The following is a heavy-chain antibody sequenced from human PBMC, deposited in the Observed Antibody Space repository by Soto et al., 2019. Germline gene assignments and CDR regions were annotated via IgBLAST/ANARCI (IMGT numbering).Heavy chain of an antibody. CDR3: ASVKSWAVSP. V-gene: IGHV3-7*01. Sequence: EVQLVESGGGLVQPGGSLGLSCAASGFTFSSYWMSWVRLAPGKGLEWVAHIKQSGSDRYYVDSVRGRFTISRDNAKNPLYLQMNSLRVQDTAMYYCASVKSWAVSPWGQGTLVTVSS. D-gene: IGHD3-10*01. CDR1: GFTFSSYW. CDR2: IKQSGSDR. J-gene: IGHJ5*02.